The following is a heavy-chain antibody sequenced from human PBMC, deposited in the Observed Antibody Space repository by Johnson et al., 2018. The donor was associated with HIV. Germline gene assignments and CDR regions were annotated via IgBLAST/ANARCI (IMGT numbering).Heavy chain of an antibody. CDR2: INWNGGST. CDR1: GFTFDDFG. J-gene: IGHJ3*02. Sequence: VQLVESVGGVVRPGGSLRLSCAASGFTFDDFGMSWVRQAPGKGLEWVSRINWNGGSTGYADSVKGRFTISRDKAKNSLTLQMNSLRAADRAVYLCARGRIRMKVVDLRGGGFDIWGQGTKVTVSS. V-gene: IGHV3-20*01. D-gene: IGHD3-22*01. CDR3: ARGRIRMKVVDLRGGGFDI.